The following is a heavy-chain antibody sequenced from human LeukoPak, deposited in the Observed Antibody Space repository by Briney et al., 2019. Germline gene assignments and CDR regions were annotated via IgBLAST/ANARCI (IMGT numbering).Heavy chain of an antibody. CDR2: IYYSGNT. CDR3: AREVHYYSYYMDV. V-gene: IGHV4-59*01. J-gene: IGHJ6*03. CDR1: GGSFSTYY. Sequence: LETLSLTCTVSGGSFSTYYWSWIRQPPGKGLEWIGYIYYSGNTNYNPSLKSRVTISVDTSKNQFSLKLNSVTAADTAVYYCAREVHYYSYYMDVWGKGTTVTVSS.